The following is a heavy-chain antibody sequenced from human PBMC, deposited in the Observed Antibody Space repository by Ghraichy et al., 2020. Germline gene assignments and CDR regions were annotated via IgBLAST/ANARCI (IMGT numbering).Heavy chain of an antibody. Sequence: SETLSLTCAVYGASVSSYYWTWIRQPPGQGLEWIGEIDENGNTNYNPSLKRRVTISKDTSKNQFSLRLSSLTAADTAVYYCARGGIAVSAGYSYYLDVWGTGTTLTGSS. CDR1: GASVSSYY. V-gene: IGHV4-34*01. CDR3: ARGGIAVSAGYSYYLDV. J-gene: IGHJ6*03. CDR2: IDENGNT. D-gene: IGHD6-19*01.